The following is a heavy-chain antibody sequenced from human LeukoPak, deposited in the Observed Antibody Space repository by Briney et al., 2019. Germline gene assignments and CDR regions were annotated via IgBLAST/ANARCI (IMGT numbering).Heavy chain of an antibody. D-gene: IGHD2-21*02. J-gene: IGHJ4*02. CDR2: ISSSGGST. V-gene: IGHV3-23*01. Sequence: GGSLRLSCAASGFTFSSYAMSWVRQAPGKGLEWVSAISSSGGSTYYADSVKGRFTISRDNSKNTLYLQMNSLRAEDTAVYYCARDYPDCGGDRYSPDYWGQGTLVTVYS. CDR3: ARDYPDCGGDRYSPDY. CDR1: GFTFSSYA.